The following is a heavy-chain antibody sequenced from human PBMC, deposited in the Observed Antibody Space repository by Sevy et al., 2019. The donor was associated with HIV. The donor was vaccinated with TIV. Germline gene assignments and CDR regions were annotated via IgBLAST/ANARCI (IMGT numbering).Heavy chain of an antibody. J-gene: IGHJ4*02. CDR3: AKARRGGSYDY. D-gene: IGHD1-26*01. Sequence: GGSLRLSCAASGFTFDDYTMHWVRLAPVKGLEWVSLISWDGGSTDYADSVKGRFTISRDTSKNSLYLQMNSLRTEDTALSYCAKARRGGSYDYWGQGTLVTVSS. CDR1: GFTFDDYT. CDR2: ISWDGGST. V-gene: IGHV3-43*01.